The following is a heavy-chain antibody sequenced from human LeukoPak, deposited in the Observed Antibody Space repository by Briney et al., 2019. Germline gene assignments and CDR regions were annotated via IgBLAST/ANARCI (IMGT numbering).Heavy chain of an antibody. D-gene: IGHD3-10*01. V-gene: IGHV3-23*01. CDR3: AKTKGYYYGSGSYDPYYMDV. CDR1: GFTFSTYG. J-gene: IGHJ6*03. CDR2: ISGSGGSK. Sequence: GGSLRLSCAASGFTFSTYGMSWVRQAPGKGLEWVSGISGSGGSKYYADSVKGRFTISRDNSKNKLYLQMNSLRAEDTAVYYCAKTKGYYYGSGSYDPYYMDVWGKGTTVTISS.